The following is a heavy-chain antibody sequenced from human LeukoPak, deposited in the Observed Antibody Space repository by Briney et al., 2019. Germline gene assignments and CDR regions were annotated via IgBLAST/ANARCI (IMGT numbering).Heavy chain of an antibody. CDR3: ARDNGHKGVDY. CDR2: ISGYNGNT. V-gene: IGHV1-18*01. Sequence: ASVKVSCKALGYTFISFGISWARQAPGQGLEWMGWISGYNGNTNYVQKFQGRVAMTTDPSTSTIYMELRSLRVDDTAPYYCARDNGHKGVDYWGQGTLVTVSS. CDR1: GYTFISFG. J-gene: IGHJ4*02. D-gene: IGHD2-8*01.